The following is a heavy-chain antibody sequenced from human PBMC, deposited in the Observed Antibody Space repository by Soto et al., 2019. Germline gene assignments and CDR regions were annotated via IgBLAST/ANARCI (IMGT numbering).Heavy chain of an antibody. CDR3: ARKPSPYLAYYFDY. V-gene: IGHV2-5*02. CDR1: GFSLTTRGVG. Sequence: SGPTLVNPTQTLTLTCSLSGFSLTTRGVGVGWIRQPPGKAPEWLALIYWDDDKRYRSSLKSRLTINKDTSRNQVVLTMTNMGPVDTATYYCARKPSPYLAYYFDYWGHGALVTVSS. D-gene: IGHD2-21*01. CDR2: IYWDDDK. J-gene: IGHJ4*01.